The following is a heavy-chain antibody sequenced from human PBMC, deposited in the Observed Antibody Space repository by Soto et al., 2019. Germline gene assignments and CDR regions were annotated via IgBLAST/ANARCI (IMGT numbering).Heavy chain of an antibody. D-gene: IGHD5-18*01. CDR2: ISAYNGNT. V-gene: IGHV1-18*01. Sequence: QVQLVQSGAEVKKPGASVKVSCKASGYTFTGYGIIWVRHAPGQGLEWLGWISAYNGNTNYAQTLQGRVTMTTDTSTRTAYMEVRSLRSDHSAVYYSARNGYPFGQYYFDHWGQGTLVTVSS. CDR1: GYTFTGYG. CDR3: ARNGYPFGQYYFDH. J-gene: IGHJ4*02.